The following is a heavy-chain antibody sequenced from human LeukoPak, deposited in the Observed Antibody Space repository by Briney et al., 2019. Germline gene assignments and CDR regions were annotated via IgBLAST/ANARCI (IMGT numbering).Heavy chain of an antibody. J-gene: IGHJ5*02. Sequence: SETLSLTCTVSGYSISSGYYWGWIRQPPGKGLEWIGSIYHSGSTYYNPSLKSRVTISIDTSKNQFSLKLSSVTAADTAVYYCARGDMIVVVSRFDPWGQGTLVTVSS. CDR2: IYHSGST. D-gene: IGHD3-22*01. V-gene: IGHV4-38-2*02. CDR1: GYSISSGYY. CDR3: ARGDMIVVVSRFDP.